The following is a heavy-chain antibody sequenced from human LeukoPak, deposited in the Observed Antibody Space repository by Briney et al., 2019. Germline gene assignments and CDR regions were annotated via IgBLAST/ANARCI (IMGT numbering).Heavy chain of an antibody. J-gene: IGHJ3*02. CDR1: GFTVSSNY. V-gene: IGHV3-53*01. D-gene: IGHD4-23*01. CDR2: FYSGGSR. CDR3: ARGTFYGGNSPFAFDI. Sequence: GGSLRLSCAASGFTVSSNYMSWVRQAPGKGLEWVSVFYSGGSRYYADSVKGRLTISRDHSKNTLYFQMNSLRAEDTAVYYCARGTFYGGNSPFAFDIWGQGTMVTVSS.